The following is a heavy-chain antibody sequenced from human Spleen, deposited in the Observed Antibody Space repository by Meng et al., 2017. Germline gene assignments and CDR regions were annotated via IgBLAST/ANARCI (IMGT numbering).Heavy chain of an antibody. CDR1: GYTFTSYA. V-gene: IGHV1-18*01. D-gene: IGHD2-15*01. CDR3: ARAPCSGNSCYLFGIRYYFDY. J-gene: IGHJ4*02. Sequence: ASVKVSCKASGYTFTSYAMNWVRQAPGQGLEWLGWISAYNGNTNYEQKFQGRVTMTTDTSTSTAYMELRSLRSDDTAVYYCARAPCSGNSCYLFGIRYYFDYWGQGTLVTVSS. CDR2: ISAYNGNT.